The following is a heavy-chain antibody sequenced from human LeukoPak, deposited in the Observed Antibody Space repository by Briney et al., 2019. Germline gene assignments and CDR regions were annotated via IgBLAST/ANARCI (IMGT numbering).Heavy chain of an antibody. V-gene: IGHV3-21*01. Sequence: PSGTLSLTCGVSGGSIDSTNYWSWVRQAPGKGLEWVSSISSSSSYIYYADSVKGRFTISRDNAKNSLYLQMNSLRAEDTAVYYCAREYYYDSSGYHDYWGQGTLVTVSS. D-gene: IGHD3-22*01. J-gene: IGHJ4*02. CDR2: ISSSSSYI. CDR3: AREYYYDSSGYHDY. CDR1: GGSIDSTNY.